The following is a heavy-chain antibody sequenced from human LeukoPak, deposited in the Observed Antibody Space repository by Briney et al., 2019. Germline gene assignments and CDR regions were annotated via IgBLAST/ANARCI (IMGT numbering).Heavy chain of an antibody. CDR1: GGTFSSYA. CDR2: IIPIFGTA. Sequence: SVKVSCKASGGTFSSYAISWVRQAPGQGLEWMGGIIPIFGTANYAQKFQGRVTITADESTSTAYMELSSLRSEDTAVYYCARDAEGAVAVNAPYYHYYYMDVWGKGTTVTVSS. CDR3: ARDAEGAVAVNAPYYHYYYMDV. V-gene: IGHV1-69*01. J-gene: IGHJ6*03. D-gene: IGHD6-19*01.